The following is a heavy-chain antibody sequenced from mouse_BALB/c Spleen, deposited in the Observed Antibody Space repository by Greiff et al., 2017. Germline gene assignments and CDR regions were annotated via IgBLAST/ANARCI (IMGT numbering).Heavy chain of an antibody. D-gene: IGHD2-14*01. CDR1: GFTFSSYG. Sequence: EVQLVESGGGLVQPGGSLKLSCAASGFTFSSYGMSWVRQTPDKRLELVATINSNGGSTYYPDSVKGRFTISRDNAKNTLYLQMSSLKSEDTAMYYCAREARYPAAMDYWGQGTSVTVSS. V-gene: IGHV5-6-3*01. CDR2: INSNGGST. J-gene: IGHJ4*01. CDR3: AREARYPAAMDY.